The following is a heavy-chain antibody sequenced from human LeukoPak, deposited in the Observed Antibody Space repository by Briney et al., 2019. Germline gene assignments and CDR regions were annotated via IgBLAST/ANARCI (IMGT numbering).Heavy chain of an antibody. J-gene: IGHJ6*03. D-gene: IGHD1-26*01. CDR3: ARTEVVSTGEWDEYYMDV. V-gene: IGHV3-7*01. Sequence: GGSLRLSCAASGFTFSSYWMSWVRQAPGKGLEWVANIKQDGSEKYYVDSVKGRFTISRDNAKNPLYLQMNSLRAEDTAVYYCARTEVVSTGEWDEYYMDVWGKGTTVTVSS. CDR1: GFTFSSYW. CDR2: IKQDGSEK.